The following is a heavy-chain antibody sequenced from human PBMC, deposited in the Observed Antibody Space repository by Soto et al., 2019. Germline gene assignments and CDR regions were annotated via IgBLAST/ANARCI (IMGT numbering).Heavy chain of an antibody. Sequence: SETLSLTCSVSGTSITNNYWSWIRQPPGKGLEWIGYIYYSATTNYNPSLKSRVTISVDTSKNQFSLKLSSVTAADTAVYYCARDGPVDHYYYYGMDVWGQGTTVTVSS. CDR3: ARDGPVDHYYYYGMDV. CDR1: GTSITNNY. D-gene: IGHD6-19*01. J-gene: IGHJ6*02. CDR2: IYYSATT. V-gene: IGHV4-59*01.